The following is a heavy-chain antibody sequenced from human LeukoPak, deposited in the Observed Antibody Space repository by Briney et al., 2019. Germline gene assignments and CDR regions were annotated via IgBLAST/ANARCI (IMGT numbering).Heavy chain of an antibody. J-gene: IGHJ4*02. CDR3: ATVGGYCSSTSCYGGGDY. CDR2: INPNSGGT. D-gene: IGHD2-2*01. Sequence: ASVEVSCKASGYTFTGYYMHWVRQAPGQGLEWMGRINPNSGGTNYAQKFQGRVTMTRDTSISTAYMELSRLRSDDTAVYYCATVGGYCSSTSCYGGGDYWGQGTLVTVSS. CDR1: GYTFTGYY. V-gene: IGHV1-2*06.